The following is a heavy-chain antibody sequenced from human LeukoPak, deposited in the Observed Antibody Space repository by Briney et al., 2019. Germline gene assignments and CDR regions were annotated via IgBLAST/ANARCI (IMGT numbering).Heavy chain of an antibody. CDR3: AKDLVMSAVVRGEDWFDN. Sequence: GGSLRLSCAASGFTFSSNAMSWVRQAPGQGLEWVSVISGSGGSTYYANSVKGWFTISRDNVTRTVYLYMNSLRVKDTAVYYSAKDLVMSAVVRGEDWFDNWGQGTLVTVSS. V-gene: IGHV3-23*01. CDR2: ISGSGGST. CDR1: GFTFSSNA. J-gene: IGHJ5*02. D-gene: IGHD4-23*01.